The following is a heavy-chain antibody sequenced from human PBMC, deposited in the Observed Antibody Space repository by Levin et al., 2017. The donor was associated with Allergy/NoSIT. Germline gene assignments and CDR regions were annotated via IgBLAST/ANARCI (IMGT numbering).Heavy chain of an antibody. J-gene: IGHJ4*02. CDR3: AKRGYSSSSYLHFDY. CDR1: GFTFNTYA. CDR2: ITDSGGNT. D-gene: IGHD6-6*01. V-gene: IGHV3-23*01. Sequence: SCVASGFTFNTYAMTWVRQAPGKGLEWVSTITDSGGNTFYADSLNGRFTISRDNSKNTLYLQMHSLRAEDTAVYYCAKRGYSSSSYLHFDYWGQGTLVTVSS.